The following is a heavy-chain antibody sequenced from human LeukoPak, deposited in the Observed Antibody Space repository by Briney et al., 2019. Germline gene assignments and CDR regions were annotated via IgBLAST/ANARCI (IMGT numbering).Heavy chain of an antibody. CDR2: INPNSGGT. V-gene: IGHV1-2*02. CDR1: GYTFTGYY. J-gene: IGHJ6*04. Sequence: ASVKVSCKASGYTFTGYYMHWVRQAPGQGLGWMGWINPNSGGTNYAQKFQGRVTMTRDTSISTAYMELSRLRSDDTAVYYCARDIVVVPAAIYYYYYYGMDVWGKGTTVTVSS. D-gene: IGHD2-2*01. CDR3: ARDIVVVPAAIYYYYYYGMDV.